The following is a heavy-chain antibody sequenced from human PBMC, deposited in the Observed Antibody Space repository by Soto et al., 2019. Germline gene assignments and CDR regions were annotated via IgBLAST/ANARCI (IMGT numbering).Heavy chain of an antibody. J-gene: IGHJ4*02. V-gene: IGHV4-34*01. D-gene: IGHD5-12*01. CDR3: ARGRGDSGYDFFDY. Sequence: QVQLQQWGAGLLKPSETLSLTCAVYGGSFSGYYWSWIRQPPGKGLEWIGEINHSGSTNYNPSLKRRVTISVDTSKNQFSLKLSSVTAADTAVYYCARGRGDSGYDFFDYWGQGTLVTVSS. CDR1: GGSFSGYY. CDR2: INHSGST.